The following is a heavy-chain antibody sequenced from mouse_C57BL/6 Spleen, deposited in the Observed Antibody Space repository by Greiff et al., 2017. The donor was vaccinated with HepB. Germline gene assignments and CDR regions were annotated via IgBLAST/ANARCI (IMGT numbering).Heavy chain of an antibody. CDR2: IYPRSGNT. CDR3: ARRRELGGNAMDY. Sequence: QVQLKESGAELARPGASVKLSCKASGYTFTSYGISWVKQRTGQGLEWIGEIYPRSGNTYYNEKFKGKATLTADKSSSTAYMELRSLTSEDSAVYFCARRRELGGNAMDYWGQGTPVTVSS. J-gene: IGHJ4*01. D-gene: IGHD4-1*01. CDR1: GYTFTSYG. V-gene: IGHV1-81*01.